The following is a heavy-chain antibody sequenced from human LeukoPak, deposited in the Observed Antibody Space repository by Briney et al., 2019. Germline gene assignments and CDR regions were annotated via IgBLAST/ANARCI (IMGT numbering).Heavy chain of an antibody. CDR3: AKGPPFDY. CDR2: IRYDGNNK. Sequence: PGGSLRLSCTASGFTFNNYGMHWVRQAPGKGLEWVAFIRYDGNNKYYADSVKGRFTISRDNSKNTLYLQMDILRADDTAVYYCAKGPPFDYWGQGTLVTVSS. V-gene: IGHV3-30*02. CDR1: GFTFNNYG. J-gene: IGHJ4*02. D-gene: IGHD1-14*01.